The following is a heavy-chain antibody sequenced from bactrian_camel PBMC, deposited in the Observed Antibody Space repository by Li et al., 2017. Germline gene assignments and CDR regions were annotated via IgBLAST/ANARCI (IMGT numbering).Heavy chain of an antibody. V-gene: IGHV3S53*01. J-gene: IGHJ4*01. CDR3: AKAMSSLWDYDF. D-gene: IGHD3*01. Sequence: HVQLVESGGGSVQSGGSLRLSCVASGYTHSRYCMGWFRQAPGKEREGVAGIDSDGSTSYADFVKGRFTITQNNAENTVYLQMNSLKPDDTAIYYCAKAMSSLWDYDFWGQGTQVTVS. CDR2: IDSDGST. CDR1: GYTHSRYC.